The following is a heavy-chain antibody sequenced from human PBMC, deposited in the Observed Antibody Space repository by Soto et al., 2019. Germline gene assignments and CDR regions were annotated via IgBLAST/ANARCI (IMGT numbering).Heavy chain of an antibody. J-gene: IGHJ5*02. CDR3: AKDRYHYAPTGWFDP. CDR2: ISGSGGAT. D-gene: IGHD5-18*01. CDR1: GFTFSTYA. Sequence: GGSLRLSCAASGFTFSTYAMSWVRQAPGKGLEWVSAISGSGGATYYADSVKDRFTISRDNSKNTLYLQMNSLRAEDTAVYYCAKDRYHYAPTGWFDPWGQGTLVTVYS. V-gene: IGHV3-23*01.